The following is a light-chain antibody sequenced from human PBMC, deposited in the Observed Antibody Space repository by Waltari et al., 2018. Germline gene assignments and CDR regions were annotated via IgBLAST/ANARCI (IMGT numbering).Light chain of an antibody. CDR3: CSYAGNYILV. V-gene: IGLV2-11*01. CDR2: DVN. Sequence: QSALTQPRSVSGSPGQSVTISCSGSSSYVGAYNHVSWYQQHPDKAPKVMIYDVNKRPSGVPDRFSGSKSDNTASLTISGLQAEDEADYYCCSYAGNYILVFGGGTKLTVL. CDR1: SSYVGAYNH. J-gene: IGLJ2*01.